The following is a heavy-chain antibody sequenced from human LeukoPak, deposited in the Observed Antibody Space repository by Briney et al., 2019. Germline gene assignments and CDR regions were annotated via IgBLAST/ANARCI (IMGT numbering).Heavy chain of an antibody. Sequence: GGSLRLSCAASGFTFSNYAMHWVRQAPGKGLEWVALILFDGSDKYCADSVEGRFTVSRDNSKNTLFLQMNSLRAEDTAVYYCARYIAVAGSHYFYGMDVWGQGTTVTVSS. J-gene: IGHJ6*02. D-gene: IGHD6-19*01. CDR3: ARYIAVAGSHYFYGMDV. CDR1: GFTFSNYA. V-gene: IGHV3-30-3*01. CDR2: ILFDGSDK.